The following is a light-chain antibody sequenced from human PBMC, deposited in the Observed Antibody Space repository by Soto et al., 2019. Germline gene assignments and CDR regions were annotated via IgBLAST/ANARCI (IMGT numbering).Light chain of an antibody. CDR2: GPS. J-gene: IGKJ5*01. Sequence: IQLTQSPSSLSAFVGDRVTITCRASQDISSYLAWYQQNPGKAPKLLIYGPSTLEGGVPFRFRGSGSGTDFTLTISSLQPEDFATYYGQQLNTYPITFGQGTRLEIK. CDR3: QQLNTYPIT. CDR1: QDISSY. V-gene: IGKV1-9*01.